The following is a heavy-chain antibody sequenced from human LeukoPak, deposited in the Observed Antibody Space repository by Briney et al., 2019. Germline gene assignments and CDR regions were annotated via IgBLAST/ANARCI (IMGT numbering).Heavy chain of an antibody. D-gene: IGHD5-12*01. CDR2: VDPEDGET. J-gene: IGHJ5*02. Sequence: ASVKVSCKASGFTFTDYYMHWVQQAPGKGLEWMGRVDPEDGETIYAEKFRGRVTINADTSTDTTYMELSSLRSEDTAVYYCATGESGYNENWFDPWGQGTLVTVSS. CDR1: GFTFTDYY. CDR3: ATGESGYNENWFDP. V-gene: IGHV1-69-2*01.